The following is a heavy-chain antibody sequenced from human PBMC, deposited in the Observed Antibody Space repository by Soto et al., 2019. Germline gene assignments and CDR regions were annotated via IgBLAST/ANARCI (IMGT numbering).Heavy chain of an antibody. Sequence: QVQLVQSGAEEKKPGASVKVSCKASGYTFTSYYMHWVRQAPGQGLEWMGIINPSGGSTSYAQKLQGRVVMTGDTSTSTVDMELSSWRSEDAAVYYCSSLDDSGQGFWGQGTLVTVSS. CDR3: SSLDDSGQGF. D-gene: IGHD3-22*01. CDR2: INPSGGST. J-gene: IGHJ4*02. CDR1: GYTFTSYY. V-gene: IGHV1-46*04.